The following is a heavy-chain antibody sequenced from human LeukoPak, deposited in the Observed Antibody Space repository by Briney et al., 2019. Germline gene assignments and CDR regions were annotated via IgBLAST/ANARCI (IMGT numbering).Heavy chain of an antibody. V-gene: IGHV1-18*01. CDR2: ISAYNGNT. D-gene: IGHD6-19*01. J-gene: IGHJ4*02. Sequence: ASVKVSCKASGYTFTSYGISWVRQAPGQGLEWMGWISAYNGNTNYAQKLQGRVTMTTDTSTNTAYMELRSLRSDDTAVYYCARAAPYSSGWDGNYWGQGTLVTVSS. CDR1: GYTFTSYG. CDR3: ARAAPYSSGWDGNY.